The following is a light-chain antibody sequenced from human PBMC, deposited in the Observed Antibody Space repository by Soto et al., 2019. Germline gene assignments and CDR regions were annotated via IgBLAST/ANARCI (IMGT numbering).Light chain of an antibody. CDR3: QVWDSGSAHVV. CDR1: DIGSKG. CDR2: SDT. J-gene: IGLJ2*01. Sequence: SYELTQPPSVSGAPGKTASISCGGNDIGSKGVHWYQQKPGQAPVLVIYSDTDLPPVITERFSGSNSANLATLTISRVEAGDEADYYCQVWDSGSAHVVFGGGTKPTVL. V-gene: IGLV3-21*01.